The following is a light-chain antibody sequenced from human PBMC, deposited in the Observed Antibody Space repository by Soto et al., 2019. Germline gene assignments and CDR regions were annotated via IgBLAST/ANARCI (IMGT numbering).Light chain of an antibody. Sequence: QSVLTQPPSVSGSPGQSVTISCTGTSSDVGSYNRVSWYQQPPGTAPKLMIYEVSNRPSGVPDRFSGSKSGNTASLTISGLQAEDEGDYYCCSYTSGTHYVFGTGTKLTVL. J-gene: IGLJ1*01. V-gene: IGLV2-18*02. CDR1: SSDVGSYNR. CDR3: CSYTSGTHYV. CDR2: EVS.